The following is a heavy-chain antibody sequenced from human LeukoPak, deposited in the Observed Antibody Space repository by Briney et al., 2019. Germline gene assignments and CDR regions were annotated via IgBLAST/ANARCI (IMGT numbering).Heavy chain of an antibody. CDR1: GGSISSYY. Sequence: SETLSLTCTVSGGSISSYYWSWIRQPPGKGLEWIGYIYYSGSTNYNPSLKSRVTVSIDTSKNQFSLKLNSVTAADTAVYYCARGEVFGESNFDYWGQGTLVTVSS. CDR3: ARGEVFGESNFDY. D-gene: IGHD3-10*01. J-gene: IGHJ4*02. CDR2: IYYSGST. V-gene: IGHV4-59*12.